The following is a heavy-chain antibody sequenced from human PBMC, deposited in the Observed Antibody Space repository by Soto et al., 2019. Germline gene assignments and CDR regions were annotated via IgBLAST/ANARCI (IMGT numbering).Heavy chain of an antibody. CDR2: IYWDDDK. V-gene: IGHV2-5*02. CDR1: GFSLSTSGVG. Sequence: SGPTLVNPTQTLTLTCTFSGFSLSTSGVGVGWIRQPPGKALEWLALIYWDDDKRYSPSLKSRLTITKDTSKNQVVLTMTNMDPVDTATYYCAHSSGYYPPGRPPFDYWGQGTLVTVSS. J-gene: IGHJ4*02. D-gene: IGHD3-22*01. CDR3: AHSSGYYPPGRPPFDY.